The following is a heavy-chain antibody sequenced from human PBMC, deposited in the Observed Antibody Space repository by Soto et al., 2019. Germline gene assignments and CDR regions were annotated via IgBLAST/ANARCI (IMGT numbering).Heavy chain of an antibody. J-gene: IGHJ6*02. CDR2: IYTSGST. V-gene: IGHV4-4*07. Sequence: SETLSLTCTVSGGSISSYYWRWIRQPAGKGLEWIGRIYTSGSTNYNPSLKSRVTMSVDTSKNQFSLKLSSVTAADTAVYYCARDYPSGYYYGMDVWGQGTTVTVSS. CDR3: ARDYPSGYYYGMDV. CDR1: GGSISSYY.